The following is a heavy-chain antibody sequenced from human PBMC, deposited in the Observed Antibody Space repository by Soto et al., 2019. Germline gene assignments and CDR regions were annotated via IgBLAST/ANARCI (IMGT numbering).Heavy chain of an antibody. Sequence: QVQMQESCPGLVKPSQTLYLTCSVSVGSISDSGSFYWNWIRQHPGKGLEWIGYIYYSGSTYYNRSLKSRATISLDTSKNQCSLKLTSVTAAETAIYYCARGELVASNWFDPWGQGTLVTVSS. D-gene: IGHD2-21*01. CDR2: IYYSGST. CDR3: ARGELVASNWFDP. V-gene: IGHV4-31*03. J-gene: IGHJ5*02. CDR1: VGSISDSGSFY.